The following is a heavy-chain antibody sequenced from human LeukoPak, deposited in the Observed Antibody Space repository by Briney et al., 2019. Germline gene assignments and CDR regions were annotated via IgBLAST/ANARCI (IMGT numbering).Heavy chain of an antibody. D-gene: IGHD1-1*01. Sequence: GGSLRLSCAASGFTFDDYAMHWVRQAPGKGLEWVSGISWNSGSIGYADSVKGRFTISRDNAKNSLYLQMNSLRAEDTAVYYCARETNGQRMDWGQGTLVTVSS. V-gene: IGHV3-9*01. CDR2: ISWNSGSI. CDR3: ARETNGQRMD. CDR1: GFTFDDYA. J-gene: IGHJ4*02.